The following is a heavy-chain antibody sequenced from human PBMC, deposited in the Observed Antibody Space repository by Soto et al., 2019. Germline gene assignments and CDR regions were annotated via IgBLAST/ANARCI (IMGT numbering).Heavy chain of an antibody. V-gene: IGHV2-26*01. CDR1: GFSLSNVRLG. CDR3: ARTTITSFLFDY. Sequence: GSGPTLVNPTETLTLTCTVSGFSLSNVRLGVSWIRQPPGKALEWLAHIFSNDEKSYSTSLESRLTISKDTSKSQVVLTMTNMDPVDTATYYCARTTITSFLFDYWGQGTLVTVSS. D-gene: IGHD5-12*01. J-gene: IGHJ4*02. CDR2: IFSNDEK.